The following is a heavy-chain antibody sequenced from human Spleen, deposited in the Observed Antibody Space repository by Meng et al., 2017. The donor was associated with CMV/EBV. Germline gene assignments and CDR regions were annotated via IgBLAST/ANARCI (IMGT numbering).Heavy chain of an antibody. CDR2: ISSSSNHI. Sequence: GGSLRLSCAASGFTFSSSSMNWVRQAPGKGLEWVSSISSSSNHIYYADTVKGRLTISRDNAKNSLYLQMNSLRAEDTAVYYCARGYYYDGSGYFHYYGMDVWGQGTTVTVSS. D-gene: IGHD3-22*01. J-gene: IGHJ6*02. CDR3: ARGYYYDGSGYFHYYGMDV. V-gene: IGHV3-21*01. CDR1: GFTFSSSS.